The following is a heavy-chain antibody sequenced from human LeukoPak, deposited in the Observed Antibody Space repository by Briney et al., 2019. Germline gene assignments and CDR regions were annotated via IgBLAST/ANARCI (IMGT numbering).Heavy chain of an antibody. Sequence: GGSLRLSCAASGFAFSSYAMSWVRQAPGKGLEWVSAISGSGGSTYYADSVKGRFTISRDNSKNTLYLQMNSLRAEDTAVYYCAKDYYGSGSYYFDYWGQGTLVTVSS. V-gene: IGHV3-23*01. J-gene: IGHJ4*02. CDR3: AKDYYGSGSYYFDY. CDR2: ISGSGGST. CDR1: GFAFSSYA. D-gene: IGHD3-10*01.